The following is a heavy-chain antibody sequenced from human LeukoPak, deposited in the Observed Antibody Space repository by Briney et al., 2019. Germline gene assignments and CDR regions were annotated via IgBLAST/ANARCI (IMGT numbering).Heavy chain of an antibody. J-gene: IGHJ4*02. Sequence: ASVKVSCKASGYTFTSYAITWVRQAPGQGLEGMGWISASKGNTNYAQKLQGRVTMTTDTSTNPAYMELRSLRSDDTAVYYCARVRLDNTMNFDYWGQGTLVTVSS. D-gene: IGHD3-22*01. CDR3: ARVRLDNTMNFDY. V-gene: IGHV1-18*01. CDR2: ISASKGNT. CDR1: GYTFTSYA.